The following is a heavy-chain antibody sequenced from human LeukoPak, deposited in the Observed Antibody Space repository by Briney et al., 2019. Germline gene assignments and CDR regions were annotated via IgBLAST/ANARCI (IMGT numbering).Heavy chain of an antibody. V-gene: IGHV4-59*01. Sequence: SETLSLTCTVSGGSINSYYWTWIRQPPGKGLEWIGYIYYSGSTNYNPSLKSRVSISVDTSKNQFSLTLSSVTAADTAVYYCARTWKTTVTNWGQGTLVTASS. D-gene: IGHD4-17*01. CDR1: GGSINSYY. CDR3: ARTWKTTVTN. CDR2: IYYSGST. J-gene: IGHJ4*02.